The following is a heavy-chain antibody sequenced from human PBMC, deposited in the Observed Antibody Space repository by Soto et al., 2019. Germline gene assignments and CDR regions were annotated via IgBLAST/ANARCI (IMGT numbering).Heavy chain of an antibody. Sequence: QVQLQESGPGLVKPSETLSLTCTVSGGSVSSSSYYWNWIRQPPGKGLEWIGYIYYSGSTNYNLSLKSRVTISVDTSKNQFSLKLSSVTAADTAVYYCARDPTRMYYFDYWGQGTLVTASS. V-gene: IGHV4-61*01. D-gene: IGHD2-8*01. CDR2: IYYSGST. CDR3: ARDPTRMYYFDY. J-gene: IGHJ4*02. CDR1: GGSVSSSSYY.